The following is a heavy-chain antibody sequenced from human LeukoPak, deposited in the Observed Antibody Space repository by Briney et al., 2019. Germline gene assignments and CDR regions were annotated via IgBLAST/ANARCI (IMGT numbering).Heavy chain of an antibody. D-gene: IGHD3/OR15-3a*01. CDR3: ARRRHNFDFYDV. J-gene: IGHJ3*01. CDR2: TFYTGRT. V-gene: IGHV4-39*01. Sequence: SETLSLTCTVSGDYIISNIYWWDWVRLPPGKGLEWIGATFYTGRTFYSPSLKSRVTISVDTSKNQFSLDLSSATAADTAVYYCARRRHNFDFYDVWGQGTRGTVSS. CDR1: GDYIISNIYW.